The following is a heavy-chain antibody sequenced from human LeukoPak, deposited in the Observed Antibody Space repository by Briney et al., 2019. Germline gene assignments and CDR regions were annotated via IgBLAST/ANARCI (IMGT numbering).Heavy chain of an antibody. J-gene: IGHJ4*02. D-gene: IGHD2-15*01. CDR3: ARARCSGDSCYTGYY. CDR1: GGSFSYYY. CDR2: INHSGIT. V-gene: IGHV4-34*01. Sequence: SETLSLTFAVSGGSFSYYYWNWIRQPPGKGLEWIGEINHSGITNYNPSLKSRVTISVDTSKNQFSLKLSSVTAADTAVYYCARARCSGDSCYTGYYWGQGTLVTVSS.